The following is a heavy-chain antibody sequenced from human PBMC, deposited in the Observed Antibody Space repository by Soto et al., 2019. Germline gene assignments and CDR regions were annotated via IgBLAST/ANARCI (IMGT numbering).Heavy chain of an antibody. Sequence: QVQLVQSGAEVKKPGASVKVSCKASGYTFTSYGISWVRQAPGQGLEWMGWISAYNGNTNYAQKLQGRVTMTTDTSTSTAYMELRSLRSDVTAVYYCARSLGKVDYQLPSSWFDPWGQGTLVTVSS. D-gene: IGHD2-2*01. CDR3: ARSLGKVDYQLPSSWFDP. CDR1: GYTFTSYG. J-gene: IGHJ5*02. CDR2: ISAYNGNT. V-gene: IGHV1-18*01.